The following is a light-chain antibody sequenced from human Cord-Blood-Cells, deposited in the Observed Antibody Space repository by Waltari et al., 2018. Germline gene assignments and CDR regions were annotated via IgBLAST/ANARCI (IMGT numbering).Light chain of an antibody. J-gene: IGLJ3*02. CDR1: SSDVGRYNL. Sequence: QPALTQPASVSGSPGQSITISRTGTSSDVGRYNLVSWYQHHPGKAPKLMIYECSKRPSGVSNRYSGSKSGNTASLTISGLQAEDEADYYCCSHAGSSTWVFGGGTKLTVL. CDR2: ECS. CDR3: CSHAGSSTWV. V-gene: IGLV2-23*01.